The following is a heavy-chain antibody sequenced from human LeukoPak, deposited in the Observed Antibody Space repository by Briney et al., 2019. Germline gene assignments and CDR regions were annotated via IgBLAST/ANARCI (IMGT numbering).Heavy chain of an antibody. V-gene: IGHV3-30-3*01. J-gene: IGHJ4*02. CDR3: ARDQSAGYSSSGSSSWGRLGD. D-gene: IGHD6-13*01. CDR2: ISYDGYNK. CDR1: GFTFSSYA. Sequence: PGGSLRLSCAASGFTFSSYAFHGARQAPGKGLEWVAVISYDGYNKYYADSVKGRFTISRDNSKNTLYLQMNSLRAEDTAMYYCARDQSAGYSSSGSSSWGRLGDWGQGTLVTVSS.